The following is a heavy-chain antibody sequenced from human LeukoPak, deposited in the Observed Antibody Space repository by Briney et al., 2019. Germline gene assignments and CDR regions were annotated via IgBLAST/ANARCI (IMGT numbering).Heavy chain of an antibody. Sequence: GGSLRLSCAASGLTFRDAWMTWVRRPPGRGLEWIGHIKSKVNSGAADYAAPVKGRFTISGDDSRSTVYLQLDSLKTEDTAVYYCAKDVPFTGGGAIVYWGQGTPVTVSS. V-gene: IGHV3-15*01. D-gene: IGHD3-16*02. CDR1: GLTFRDAW. CDR3: AKDVPFTGGGAIVY. CDR2: IKSKVNSGAA. J-gene: IGHJ4*02.